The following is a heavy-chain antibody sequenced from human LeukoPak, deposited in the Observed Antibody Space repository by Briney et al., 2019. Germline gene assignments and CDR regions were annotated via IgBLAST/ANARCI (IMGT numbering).Heavy chain of an antibody. CDR1: GYIFTDYA. V-gene: IGHV1-3*01. J-gene: IGHJ6*03. CDR3: ARGRGTSGSNRDFYYYYYMDV. CDR2: MNAGNGNT. Sequence: GASVKASCKASGYIFTDYAIHWLRQAPGQRPEWMGWMNAGNGNTKYSQKFQGRITPIRDTSAAIAYMELSSLRHDDLAVYYCARGRGTSGSNRDFYYYYYMDVWGKGTTVTVSS. D-gene: IGHD2-15*01.